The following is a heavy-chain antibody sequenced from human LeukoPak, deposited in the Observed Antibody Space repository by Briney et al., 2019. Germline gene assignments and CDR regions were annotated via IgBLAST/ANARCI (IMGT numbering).Heavy chain of an antibody. CDR2: NYIRGST. V-gene: IGHV4-61*02. CDR1: GGSVSSGSYY. J-gene: IGHJ4*02. D-gene: IGHD5-18*01. CDR3: ARGPRGYSYGAFDY. Sequence: SETLSFTCTVSGGSVSSGSYYGSWIRQPAGRGLEWIGRNYIRGSTNYNPSLKSRVTISVDTSKNQFSLKLRSVTAADTAVYYCARGPRGYSYGAFDYWGRGILVTVSS.